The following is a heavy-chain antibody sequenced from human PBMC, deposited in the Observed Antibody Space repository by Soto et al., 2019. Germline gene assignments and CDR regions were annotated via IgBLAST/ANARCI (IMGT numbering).Heavy chain of an antibody. CDR1: GYTFTSYY. CDR2: INPSGGST. CDR3: ARDGSGYDSEGKYYYYYYYMDV. D-gene: IGHD5-12*01. V-gene: IGHV1-46*03. Sequence: ASVKVSCKASGYTFTSYYMHWVRQAPGQGLEWMGIINPSGGSTSYAQKFQGRVTMTRDTSTSTVYMELSSLRSEDTAVYYCARDGSGYDSEGKYYYYYYYMDVWGKGTTVTVSS. J-gene: IGHJ6*03.